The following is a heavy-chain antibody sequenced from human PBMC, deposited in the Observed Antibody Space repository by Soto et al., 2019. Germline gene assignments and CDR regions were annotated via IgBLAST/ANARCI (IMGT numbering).Heavy chain of an antibody. V-gene: IGHV4-39*02. CDR1: GGSVSSGRYY. CDR3: ARDDYDSGWDVY. CDR2: IYYSGST. Sequence: SETLSLPCTVSGGSVSSGRYYWGWIRQPPGTGLEWIGSIYYSGSTYYNPSLKSRVTISVDTSKNQFSLKLSSATPEDTAVYYCARDDYDSGWDVYWGQGTLVTVSS. D-gene: IGHD6-19*01. J-gene: IGHJ4*02.